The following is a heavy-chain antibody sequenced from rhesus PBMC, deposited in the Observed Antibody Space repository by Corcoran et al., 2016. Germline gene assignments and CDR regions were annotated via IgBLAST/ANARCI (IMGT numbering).Heavy chain of an antibody. J-gene: IGHJ4*01. D-gene: IGHD1-20*01. CDR3: ARERSWNNAVDS. V-gene: IGHV4S9*01. Sequence: QVQLQESGPGLVKPSETLSLTCAVSGGSISDYYYLNWIRQLPGKGLEWIWNIYGKSSSTYYNPSLKSRVTISKYTSKNQFFLKVSSVTAADTAVYYCARERSWNNAVDSWGQGVLVTVSS. CDR1: GGSISDYYY. CDR2: IYGKSSST.